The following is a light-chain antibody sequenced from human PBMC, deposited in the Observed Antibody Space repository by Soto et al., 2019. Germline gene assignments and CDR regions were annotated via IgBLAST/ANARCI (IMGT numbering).Light chain of an antibody. J-gene: IGKJ2*01. Sequence: IVLTQSPGTLSLSPGERATLSCRTRQSVSNSYLAWYQQKPGQAPRLLIYDASSRAPGIPDRFSGSGSGTDFTLTISILEPEDITVYYCQQFGSSLYTFGQGTKLEIK. CDR2: DAS. CDR1: QSVSNSY. CDR3: QQFGSSLYT. V-gene: IGKV3-20*01.